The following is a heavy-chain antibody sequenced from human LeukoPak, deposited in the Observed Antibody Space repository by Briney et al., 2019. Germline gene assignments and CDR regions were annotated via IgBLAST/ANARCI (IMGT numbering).Heavy chain of an antibody. CDR2: IGDSGSGG. J-gene: IGHJ4*02. CDR1: GFTFNYFA. Sequence: PGGSLRLSCSASGFTFNYFAMSWIRQAPGQRLKWVSTIGDSGSGGASAASVSGRFTISKDNSKNIVYLQMHSLRVDDCAVYYCSRIKDGGNSGYHFDYWGQGTLVTVSS. CDR3: SRIKDGGNSGYHFDY. D-gene: IGHD4-23*01. V-gene: IGHV3-23*01.